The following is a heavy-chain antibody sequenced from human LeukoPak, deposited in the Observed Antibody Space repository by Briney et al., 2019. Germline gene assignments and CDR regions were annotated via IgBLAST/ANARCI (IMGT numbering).Heavy chain of an antibody. D-gene: IGHD1-26*01. CDR2: ISGSSSYI. CDR3: ARDLLGWELHYFDY. Sequence: GGSLRLSCAASGFTFDDYGMSWVRQAPGKGLEWVSSISGSSSYIYYADSAKGRFTISRDNARNSLYLQMNSLRAEDTAVYYCARDLLGWELHYFDYWGQGTLVTVSS. J-gene: IGHJ4*02. V-gene: IGHV3-21*01. CDR1: GFTFDDYG.